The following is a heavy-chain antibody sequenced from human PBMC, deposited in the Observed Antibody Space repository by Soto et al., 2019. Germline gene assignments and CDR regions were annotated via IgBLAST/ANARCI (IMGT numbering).Heavy chain of an antibody. CDR3: APPGFGEFRFDY. CDR1: GYTFTSYY. CDR2: INPSGGST. D-gene: IGHD3-10*01. Sequence: ASVKVSCKASGYTFTSYYMHWVRQAPGQGLEWMGIINPSGGSTSYAQKFQGRVTMTRDTSTSTVYMELSSLRSEDTAVYYCAPPGFGEFRFDYWGQGSLVTVSS. V-gene: IGHV1-46*01. J-gene: IGHJ4*02.